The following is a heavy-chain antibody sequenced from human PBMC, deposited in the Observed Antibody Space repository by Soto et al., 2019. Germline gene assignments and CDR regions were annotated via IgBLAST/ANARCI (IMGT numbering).Heavy chain of an antibody. Sequence: SETLSLTCTVSGGSISSGGYYWSWIRQHPGKGLEWIGYIYYSGSTYYNPPLKSRVTISVDTSAADTAVYYCARNMAARSYWYFDLWGRGTLVTVSS. J-gene: IGHJ2*01. V-gene: IGHV4-31*03. CDR3: FDL. D-gene: IGHD3-10*01. CDR1: GGSISSGGYY. CDR2: IYYSGST.